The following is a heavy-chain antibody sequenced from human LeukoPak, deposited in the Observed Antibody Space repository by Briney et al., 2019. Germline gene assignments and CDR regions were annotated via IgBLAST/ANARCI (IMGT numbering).Heavy chain of an antibody. CDR1: GFTFSNAW. CDR3: TTESYDR. Sequence: PGGSLRLSCAASGFTFSNAWMSWVRQAPGKGPEWVGRILSKSEGGTADYSSPVKDRFTISRDDSKNTLYLQMDSLKTEDTAIYYCTTESYDRWGQGTLVTVSS. J-gene: IGHJ4*02. D-gene: IGHD3-22*01. CDR2: ILSKSEGGTA. V-gene: IGHV3-15*01.